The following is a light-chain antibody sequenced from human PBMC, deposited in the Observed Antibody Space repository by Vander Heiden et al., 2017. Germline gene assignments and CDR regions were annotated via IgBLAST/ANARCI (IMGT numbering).Light chain of an antibody. V-gene: IGLV3-1*01. CDR1: KFGDKY. Sequence: SALTQPPSAAVAPGQTASITCLGDKFGDKYPCWYQQKPVQSLVLVIYQDRKRPSGFSERFSGSTAGITATLALSGDQAMYDGDYHCHAWDSSIVFGGGTKLTVL. J-gene: IGLJ2*01. CDR3: HAWDSSIV. CDR2: QDR.